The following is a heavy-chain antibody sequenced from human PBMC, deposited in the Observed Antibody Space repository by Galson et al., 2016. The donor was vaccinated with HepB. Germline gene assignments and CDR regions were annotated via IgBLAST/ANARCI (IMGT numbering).Heavy chain of an antibody. CDR3: AFLWVVGSFDY. D-gene: IGHD3-10*01. J-gene: IGHJ4*02. CDR1: GFTFSSSA. CDR2: VSGNGAGT. Sequence: SLRLSCAASGFTFSSSAMSWVRQAPGKGLEWVSAVSGNGAGTFYADSVKGRFTISRDNSKNTLHLLINSLRVEDTAIYYCAFLWVVGSFDYWGQGTLVTVSS. V-gene: IGHV3-23*01.